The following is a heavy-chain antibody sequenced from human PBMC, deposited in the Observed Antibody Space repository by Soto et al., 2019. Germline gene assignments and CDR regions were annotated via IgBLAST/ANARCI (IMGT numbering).Heavy chain of an antibody. V-gene: IGHV4-39*01. CDR3: AGPRAAAGPFDH. J-gene: IGHJ4*02. Sequence: QLQLQESGPGLVKPSETLSLTCTVSGASVNSSPYYWGWIRQPPGKGLEWIGTIYYTGSTYYNPSLKSRVTISVDASKNQFSLELTSATATDAGVYYCAGPRAAAGPFDHWGQGTVVTVSS. D-gene: IGHD6-13*01. CDR1: GASVNSSPYY. CDR2: IYYTGST.